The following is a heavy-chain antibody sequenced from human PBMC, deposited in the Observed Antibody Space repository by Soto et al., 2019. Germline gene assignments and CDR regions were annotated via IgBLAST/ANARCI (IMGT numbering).Heavy chain of an antibody. CDR2: IKPDGRER. V-gene: IGHV3-7*01. Sequence: GGSLRLSCAASGFTFSNFLMDWVRQAPGKGLEWVANIKPDGRERHYVDSVRGRFTISRDNAENSLYLQMSSLTAEDSALYYCSRSLDSWGQGTRVTVSS. J-gene: IGHJ4*02. CDR1: GFTFSNFL. CDR3: SRSLDS.